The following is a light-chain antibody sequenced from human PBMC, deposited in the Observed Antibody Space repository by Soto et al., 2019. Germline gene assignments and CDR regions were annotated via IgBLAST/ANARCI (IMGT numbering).Light chain of an antibody. CDR1: SGHSSYA. CDR3: QTWGTGPAV. V-gene: IGLV4-69*01. Sequence: QLVLTQSPSASASLGASVKLTCTLSSGHSSYAIAWHQQQPEKGPRYLMKLNSDDSHSKGDGIPDRFSGSSSGAERYLTSSRLQSEDEADYYCQTWGTGPAVFGGGTQLTVL. CDR2: LNSDDSH. J-gene: IGLJ7*01.